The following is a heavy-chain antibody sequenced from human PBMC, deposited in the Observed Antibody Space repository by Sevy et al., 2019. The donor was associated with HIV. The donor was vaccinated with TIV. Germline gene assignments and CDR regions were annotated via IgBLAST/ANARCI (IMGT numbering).Heavy chain of an antibody. D-gene: IGHD2-15*01. CDR1: GFPFSNYA. CDR2: LIGGGSRT. V-gene: IGHV3-23*01. J-gene: IGHJ6*02. CDR3: AKRRVRSGLSGGGANYGWDV. Sequence: GGSLRLSCAASGFPFSNYAMSWIRQAPGKGLEWVSTLIGGGSRTYYADSVTGRFTISRDNSKNTLYLQMNSLRADDTAIYYCAKRRVRSGLSGGGANYGWDVCGHRTTVTVSS.